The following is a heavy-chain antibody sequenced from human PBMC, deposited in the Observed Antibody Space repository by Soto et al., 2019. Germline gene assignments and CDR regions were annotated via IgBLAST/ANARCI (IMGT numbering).Heavy chain of an antibody. J-gene: IGHJ4*02. CDR2: ISGSDGST. D-gene: IGHD3-3*01. Sequence: GGSLRLSCAASGFTFSNYAMSWVRQAPGKGLEWVSTISGSDGSTYYADSVKGRFTLSRDNSKNTLFLQMNSLRAEDTAVYYCVKDGDFWSGYRFDYWGQGTLVTVSS. V-gene: IGHV3-23*01. CDR3: VKDGDFWSGYRFDY. CDR1: GFTFSNYA.